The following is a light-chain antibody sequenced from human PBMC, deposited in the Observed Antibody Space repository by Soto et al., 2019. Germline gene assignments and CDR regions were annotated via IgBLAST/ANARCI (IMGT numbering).Light chain of an antibody. CDR2: DSS. J-gene: IGKJ4*01. CDR1: QILNGGS. Sequence: EIVLTQSPGTLSLSPGDRAALSCRTTQILNGGSLAWYQVKPGQAPRLLMYDSSIRAAGVSNRFSGSGSGTDFTLTISRLETEDFAVYYCQLYGSSPELTFGGGTKVDIK. V-gene: IGKV3-20*01. CDR3: QLYGSSPELT.